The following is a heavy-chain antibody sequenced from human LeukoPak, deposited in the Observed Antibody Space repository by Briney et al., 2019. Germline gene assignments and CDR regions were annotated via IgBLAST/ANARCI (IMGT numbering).Heavy chain of an antibody. J-gene: IGHJ6*03. Sequence: GASVKVSCKASGGTFSSYAISWVRQAPGQGLEWMGGIIPIFGTANYAQKFQGRVTITTDESTSTAYIELSSVRSEDTAVYYCARGELLHADYYHMDVWGKGTTVTVSS. CDR3: ARGELLHADYYHMDV. CDR1: GGTFSSYA. CDR2: IIPIFGTA. D-gene: IGHD1-26*01. V-gene: IGHV1-69*05.